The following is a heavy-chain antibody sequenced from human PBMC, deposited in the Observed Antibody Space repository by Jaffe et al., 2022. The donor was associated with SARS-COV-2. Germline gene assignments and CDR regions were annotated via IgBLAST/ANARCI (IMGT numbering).Heavy chain of an antibody. J-gene: IGHJ5*02. Sequence: EVQLVESGGGLVQPGGSLRLSCAASGFTFSSYWMSWVRQAPGKGLEWVANIKQDGSEKYYVDSVKGRFTISRDNAKNSLYLQMNSLRAEDTAVYYCARGIAAAGLQRGWFDPWGQGTLVTVSS. CDR2: IKQDGSEK. CDR3: ARGIAAAGLQRGWFDP. V-gene: IGHV3-7*03. CDR1: GFTFSSYW. D-gene: IGHD6-13*01.